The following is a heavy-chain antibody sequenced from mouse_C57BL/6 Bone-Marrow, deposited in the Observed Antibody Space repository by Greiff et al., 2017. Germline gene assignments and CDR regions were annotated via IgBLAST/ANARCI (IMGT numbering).Heavy chain of an antibody. Sequence: VQLQQSGTVLARPGASVKMSCKTSGYTFTSYWMHWVKQRPGQGLEWIGAIYPGNSDTSYNQKFKGKAKLTAVTSASTVYMELSSLTNEDSAVYYCTRWRITWDCYAMDYWGQGTSVTVSS. J-gene: IGHJ4*01. V-gene: IGHV1-5*01. CDR3: TRWRITWDCYAMDY. CDR1: GYTFTSYW. CDR2: IYPGNSDT.